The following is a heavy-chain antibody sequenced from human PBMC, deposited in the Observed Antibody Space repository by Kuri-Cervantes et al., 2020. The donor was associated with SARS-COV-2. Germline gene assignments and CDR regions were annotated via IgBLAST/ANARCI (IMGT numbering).Heavy chain of an antibody. CDR2: MNPNSGNT. V-gene: IGHV1-8*03. CDR3: ARAAMAVYYFDY. Sequence: ASVKVSCKASGYTFTSYDINWVRQATGQGLEWMGWMNPNSGNTGCAQKFQGRVTITRNTSISTAYMELSSLRSEDTAVYYCARAAMAVYYFDYWGQGTLVTVSS. CDR1: GYTFTSYD. J-gene: IGHJ4*02. D-gene: IGHD5-18*01.